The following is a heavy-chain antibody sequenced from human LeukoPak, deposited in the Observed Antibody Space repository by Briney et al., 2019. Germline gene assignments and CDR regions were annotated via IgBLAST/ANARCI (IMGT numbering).Heavy chain of an antibody. CDR1: GFTLSSYG. CDR3: AKSDPTVSGGFDY. Sequence: GGSLRLSCAASGFTLSSYGMHWVRQAPGKGLEWVAVISYDGSNKYYADSVKGRFTISRDNSKNTLYLQMNSLRAEDTAVYYCAKSDPTVSGGFDYWGQGTLVTVSS. CDR2: ISYDGSNK. D-gene: IGHD7-27*01. V-gene: IGHV3-30*18. J-gene: IGHJ4*02.